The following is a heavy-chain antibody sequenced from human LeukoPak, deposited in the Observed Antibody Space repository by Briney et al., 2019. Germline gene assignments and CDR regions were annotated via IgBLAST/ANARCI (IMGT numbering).Heavy chain of an antibody. Sequence: SESLSLTCTVSGGSISSYYWSWIRQPPGKGLEWIGYIYYSGSTNYNPSLKSRVTISVDTSKNQFSLKLSSVTAADTAVYYCARFVTNFDYWGQGTLVTVSS. J-gene: IGHJ4*02. V-gene: IGHV4-59*01. CDR1: GGSISSYY. D-gene: IGHD3-3*01. CDR3: ARFVTNFDY. CDR2: IYYSGST.